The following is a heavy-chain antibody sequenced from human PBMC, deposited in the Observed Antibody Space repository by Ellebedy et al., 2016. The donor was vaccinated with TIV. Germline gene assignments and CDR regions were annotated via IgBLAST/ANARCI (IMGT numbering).Heavy chain of an antibody. J-gene: IGHJ3*02. CDR2: ISSSSDTI. V-gene: IGHV3-48*04. CDR3: ARGSDAFDI. Sequence: GESLKISCAASGFTFSSFSMNWVRQAPGKGLESVSYISSSSDTIYYTDSMKGRFTVSRDNARKSLYLQMDSLRPEDTAVYYCARGSDAFDIWGQGKMVTVSS. CDR1: GFTFSSFS.